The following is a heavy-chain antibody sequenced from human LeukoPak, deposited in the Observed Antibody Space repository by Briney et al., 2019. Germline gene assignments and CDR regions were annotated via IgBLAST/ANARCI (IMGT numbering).Heavy chain of an antibody. Sequence: PGGSLRLSCAASGFTVSSNYMSWVRQAPGKGLEWVSVIYSGGSTYYADSVKGRFTISRDNSKNTLYLQMNSLRAEDTAVYYCARVGYYYDSSGPDDAFDIWGQGTMVTVSS. CDR2: IYSGGST. CDR3: ARVGYYYDSSGPDDAFDI. J-gene: IGHJ3*02. CDR1: GFTVSSNY. D-gene: IGHD3-22*01. V-gene: IGHV3-66*01.